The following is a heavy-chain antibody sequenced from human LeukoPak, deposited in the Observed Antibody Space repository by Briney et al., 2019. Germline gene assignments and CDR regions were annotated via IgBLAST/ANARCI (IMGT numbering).Heavy chain of an antibody. CDR1: GFTFSTYS. CDR3: AREKMATVDY. CDR2: ISSGTEII. V-gene: IGHV3-48*02. D-gene: IGHD5-24*01. Sequence: QGGGAVRLSCAASGFTFSTYSMNWARQAPGKGLEWVSYISSGTEIIYYADSVKGRFTISRDNAKNSLYLQMNSLRDEDTAVYYCAREKMATVDYWGQRTLVTDSS. J-gene: IGHJ4*02.